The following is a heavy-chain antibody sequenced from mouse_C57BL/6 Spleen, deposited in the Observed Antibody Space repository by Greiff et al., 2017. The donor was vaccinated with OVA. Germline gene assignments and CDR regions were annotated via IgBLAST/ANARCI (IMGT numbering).Heavy chain of an antibody. Sequence: QVQLQQSGAELAKPGASVKLSCKASGYTFTSYRMHWVKQRHGQGLEWIGYINPSSGYTKYNQKFKDKATLTTDKSSSTADMQQSSLTYYDSAIYYCARSDYYNSSYEYFDVWGTGTTVTVSS. CDR3: ARSDYYNSSYEYFDV. J-gene: IGHJ1*03. D-gene: IGHD1-1*01. CDR2: INPSSGYT. V-gene: IGHV1-7*01. CDR1: GYTFTSYR.